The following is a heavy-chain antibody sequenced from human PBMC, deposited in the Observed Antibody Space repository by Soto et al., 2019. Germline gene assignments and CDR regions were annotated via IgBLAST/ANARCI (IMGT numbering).Heavy chain of an antibody. CDR1: GGTFISYA. J-gene: IGHJ5*02. CDR2: IIPIVGTA. Sequence: QVQLVQSGAEVKKPGSSVKFSCKASGGTFISYAISWVRQAPGQGVEWMGGIIPIVGTANYAQKFQGRVTTTADESTSTAYMELSRLRSDDTAVYYCARLYGSCGSCYSGWFDPWVQGTLVTVSS. D-gene: IGHD2-15*01. CDR3: ARLYGSCGSCYSGWFDP. V-gene: IGHV1-69*01.